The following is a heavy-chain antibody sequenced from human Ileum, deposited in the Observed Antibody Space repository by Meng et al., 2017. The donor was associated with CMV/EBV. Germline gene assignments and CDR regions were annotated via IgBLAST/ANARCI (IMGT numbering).Heavy chain of an antibody. CDR1: GFTFSNSG. Sequence: GGSLRLSCAASGFTFSNSGMHWVRQAPGRGREWVAFIRSDGSNRYSADSVKGRFTISRDNSKNTLYLQMNSLRAEDTALYYCAKVGLPFDSWGQGTLVTVSS. V-gene: IGHV3-30*02. CDR3: AKVGLPFDS. CDR2: IRSDGSNR. J-gene: IGHJ5*01.